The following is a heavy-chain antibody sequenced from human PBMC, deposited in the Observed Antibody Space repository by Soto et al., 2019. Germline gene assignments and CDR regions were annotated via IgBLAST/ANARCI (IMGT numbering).Heavy chain of an antibody. J-gene: IGHJ4*02. CDR1: GFTFSDYG. Sequence: GSLRLSCAVSGFTFSDYGMHWVRQAPGKGLEWVAVMSYAGTYKYYADSVKGRFTISRDLSGNTLFLQMNSLRLEDTAVYFCAKEMYPRTVLDSSSPWGDYWGQGTLVTVSS. CDR2: MSYAGTYK. D-gene: IGHD6-6*01. V-gene: IGHV3-30*18. CDR3: AKEMYPRTVLDSSSPWGDY.